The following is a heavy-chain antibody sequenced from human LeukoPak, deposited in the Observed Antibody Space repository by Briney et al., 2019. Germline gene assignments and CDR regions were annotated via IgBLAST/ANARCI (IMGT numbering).Heavy chain of an antibody. CDR1: GGSFSGYY. Sequence: KSSETLSLTCAVYGGSFSGYYWSWIRQPPGKGLEWIGYIYYSGGTNYNPSLKSRVTISVDTSKNQFSLKLSSLIAADTGVYYCARAPIAITTSALPDGFDIWGQGTMVTVSS. V-gene: IGHV4-59*01. CDR2: IYYSGGT. D-gene: IGHD1/OR15-1a*01. CDR3: ARAPIAITTSALPDGFDI. J-gene: IGHJ3*02.